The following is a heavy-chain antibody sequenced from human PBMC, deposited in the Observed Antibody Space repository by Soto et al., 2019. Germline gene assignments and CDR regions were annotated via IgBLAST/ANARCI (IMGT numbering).Heavy chain of an antibody. CDR3: AKIGLGIFDY. V-gene: IGHV3-30-3*02. J-gene: IGHJ4*02. CDR1: GFTFGSHA. CDR2: ISYDGSNK. Sequence: SLRLSSAASGFTFGSHAMHCVRQAPGKGLEWVAVISYDGSNKYYADSVKGRFTISRDNSKNTLYLQMNSLRAEDTAIYYCAKIGLGIFDYWGQGTLVTVSS. D-gene: IGHD6-19*01.